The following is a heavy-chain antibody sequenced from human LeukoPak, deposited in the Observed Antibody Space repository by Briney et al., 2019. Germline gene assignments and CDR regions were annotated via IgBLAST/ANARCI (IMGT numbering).Heavy chain of an antibody. J-gene: IGHJ3*02. Sequence: SETLSLSCAVYGGSFSGYYWSWIRQPPGKGLEWIGEINHSGSTNYNPSLKSRVTISVDTSKNQFSLKPSSVTAADTAVYYCAREIVLWELHFRKIDAFDIWGQGTMDTVSS. D-gene: IGHD1-26*01. CDR2: INHSGST. V-gene: IGHV4-34*01. CDR3: AREIVLWELHFRKIDAFDI. CDR1: GGSFSGYY.